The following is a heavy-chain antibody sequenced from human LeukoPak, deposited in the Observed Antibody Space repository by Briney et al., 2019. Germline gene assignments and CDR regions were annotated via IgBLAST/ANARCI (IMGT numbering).Heavy chain of an antibody. D-gene: IGHD4-17*01. V-gene: IGHV4-59*01. CDR3: ARGGDLSYYYYGMDV. J-gene: IGHJ6*02. CDR1: GGSISSYY. CDR2: IYYSGST. Sequence: KPSETLSLTCTVSGGSISSYYWSWIRQPPGKGLEWIGYIYYSGSTNYNPSLKSRVTISVDTSKNQFSLKLSSVTAEDTAVYYCARGGDLSYYYYGMDVWGQGTTVTVSS.